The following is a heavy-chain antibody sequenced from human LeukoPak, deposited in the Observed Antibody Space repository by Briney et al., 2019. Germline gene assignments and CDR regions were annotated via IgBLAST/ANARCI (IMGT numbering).Heavy chain of an antibody. D-gene: IGHD4-23*01. CDR2: VSGSGSTT. CDR1: GFTFSSSA. J-gene: IGHJ4*02. Sequence: GRSLTLSCAASGFTFSSSAMHWVRQAPGKGLEWVSAVSGSGSTTYYARSVKGRFTVSRDNSKNTLYLQMNSLRVDDTAVYYCAKSLDYGGNRARLDFWGQGTLVTVSS. V-gene: IGHV3-23*01. CDR3: AKSLDYGGNRARLDF.